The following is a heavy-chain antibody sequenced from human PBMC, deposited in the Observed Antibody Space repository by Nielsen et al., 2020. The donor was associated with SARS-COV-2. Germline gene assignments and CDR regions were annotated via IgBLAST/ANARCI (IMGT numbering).Heavy chain of an antibody. CDR3: TRLGSSSWY. CDR2: IRSKANSYAT. Sequence: GESLKISCAASGFTFSGSAMHWVRQASGKGLEWVGRIRSKANSYATAYAASVKGRFTISRDDSKNTAYLQLNSLKTEDTAVYYCTRLGSSSWYWGQGTLVTASS. V-gene: IGHV3-73*01. J-gene: IGHJ4*02. D-gene: IGHD6-13*01. CDR1: GFTFSGSA.